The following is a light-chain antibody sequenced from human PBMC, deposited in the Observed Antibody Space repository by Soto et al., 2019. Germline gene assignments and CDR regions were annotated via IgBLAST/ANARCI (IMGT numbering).Light chain of an antibody. Sequence: IVLTKSPATLSLSAGARATLSCRASQSVRTYLAWYQQKPGQAPRLLIYDASNRATGIPARFSGSGSGTDFTLTISRLEPEDFAVYYCQQYGSSITFGQGTRLEI. CDR1: QSVRTY. V-gene: IGKV3-11*01. CDR2: DAS. J-gene: IGKJ5*01. CDR3: QQYGSSIT.